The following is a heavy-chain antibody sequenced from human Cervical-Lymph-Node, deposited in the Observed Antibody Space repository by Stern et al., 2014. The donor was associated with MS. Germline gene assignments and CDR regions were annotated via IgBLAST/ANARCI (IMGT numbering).Heavy chain of an antibody. D-gene: IGHD4-17*01. CDR2: ISNNSTHT. CDR3: ARARVGDYARSPHLDS. CDR1: GLTFSHYS. V-gene: IGHV3-21*01. Sequence: EVQLVESGGGLVTPGESLRLSCDASGLTFSHYSINWVRPAPGKGLEWISSISNNSTHTYYADSVEGRFTISRDSAKDSVSLHMVSLRAEDTAVYYCARARVGDYARSPHLDSWGQGTLVTVSS. J-gene: IGHJ4*02.